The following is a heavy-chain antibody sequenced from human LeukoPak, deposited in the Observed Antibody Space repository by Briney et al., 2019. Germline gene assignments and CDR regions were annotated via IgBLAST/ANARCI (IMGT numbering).Heavy chain of an antibody. CDR2: IWYDGSNK. J-gene: IGHJ3*02. D-gene: IGHD2-15*01. Sequence: PGGSLRLSCAASGFNFRNYGMHWVRQAPGKGLEWVAVIWYDGSNKYYADSVKGRFTISRDNSKNTLYLQMNSLRAEDTAVYYCARCGLVGYCSGACALWAFDIWGQGTMVTVSS. CDR3: ARCGLVGYCSGACALWAFDI. V-gene: IGHV3-33*01. CDR1: GFNFRNYG.